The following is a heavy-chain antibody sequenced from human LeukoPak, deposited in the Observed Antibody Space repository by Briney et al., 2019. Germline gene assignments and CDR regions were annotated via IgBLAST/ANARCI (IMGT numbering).Heavy chain of an antibody. CDR1: GFTFSSYG. CDR3: ARGPPYTSGWYEDGTVHLDY. J-gene: IGHJ4*02. CDR2: ISYDGSNK. Sequence: PGRSLRLSCAASGFTFSSYGMHWVRQAPGKGLEWVAVISYDGSNKYYADSVKGRFTISRDNSKNTLYLQMNSLRGEDTAVYYCARGPPYTSGWYEDGTVHLDYWGQGTLVTVSS. V-gene: IGHV3-30*03. D-gene: IGHD6-19*01.